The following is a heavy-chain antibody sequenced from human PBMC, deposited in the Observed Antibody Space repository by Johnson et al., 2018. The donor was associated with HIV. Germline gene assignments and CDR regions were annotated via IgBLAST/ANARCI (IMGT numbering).Heavy chain of an antibody. D-gene: IGHD6-19*01. J-gene: IGHJ3*02. Sequence: VQLVESGGGVVQPGRSLRVSSTASGFTFSSYAMHWVRQAPGKGLEWVAVISYDGSNKDYADSVKGRFTISRDNSKNTLYLQMHSLRAEDTAVYYCARQRRAGPLDAFDIWGQGTMVTVSS. CDR1: GFTFSSYA. V-gene: IGHV3-30*04. CDR2: ISYDGSNK. CDR3: ARQRRAGPLDAFDI.